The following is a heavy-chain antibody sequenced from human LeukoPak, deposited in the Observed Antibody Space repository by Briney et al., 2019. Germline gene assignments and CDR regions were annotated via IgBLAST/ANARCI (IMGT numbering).Heavy chain of an antibody. J-gene: IGHJ3*01. Sequence: PGGSLRLSCAASGFSFSTDEMNWVRQAPGKGLEWVSYISSSGRTIYYADSVKGRFTISRDNAKNSLYLQMNSLRAEDTAVYYCARNTPEDAFDVWGQGTMVTVSS. CDR3: ARNTPEDAFDV. V-gene: IGHV3-48*03. CDR1: GFSFSTDE. CDR2: ISSSGRTI.